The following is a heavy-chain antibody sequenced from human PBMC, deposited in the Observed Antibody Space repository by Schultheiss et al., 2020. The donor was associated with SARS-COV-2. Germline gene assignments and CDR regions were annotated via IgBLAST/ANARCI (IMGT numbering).Heavy chain of an antibody. CDR3: ARGGRSYGDYRRNGMDV. J-gene: IGHJ6*02. Sequence: GGSLRLSCAASGFTFSSYGMHWVRQAPGKGLVWVSRILSDESSISYADSVKGRFTISRDNSKNTLYLQMNSLRAEDTAVYYCARGGRSYGDYRRNGMDVWGQGTTVTVSS. CDR2: ILSDESSI. CDR1: GFTFSSYG. D-gene: IGHD4-17*01. V-gene: IGHV3-74*01.